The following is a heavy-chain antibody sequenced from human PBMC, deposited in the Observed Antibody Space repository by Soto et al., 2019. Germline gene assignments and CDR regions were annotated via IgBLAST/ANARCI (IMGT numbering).Heavy chain of an antibody. Sequence: EVQLVQSGAEVKKPGESLKISCKGSGYSFTSYWIGWVRQMPGKGLEWMGIIYPGDSDTRYSPSFQGQVTISADKSISTAYLQWSSLKASDTAMYYCARSDTAMVESGAHYYYYGMDVWGQGTTVTVSS. D-gene: IGHD5-18*01. CDR2: IYPGDSDT. J-gene: IGHJ6*02. V-gene: IGHV5-51*01. CDR3: ARSDTAMVESGAHYYYYGMDV. CDR1: GYSFTSYW.